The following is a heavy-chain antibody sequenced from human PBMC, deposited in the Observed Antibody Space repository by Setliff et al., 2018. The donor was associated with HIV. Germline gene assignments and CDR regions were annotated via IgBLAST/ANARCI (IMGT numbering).Heavy chain of an antibody. V-gene: IGHV4-39*01. CDR1: GGSISNSGYY. J-gene: IGHJ5*02. CDR2: IYYSGST. CDR3: ARHGLLWFGAGYNWFDP. D-gene: IGHD3-10*01. Sequence: PSETLSLTCTVSGGSISNSGYYWSWIRQPPGKGLEWIGSIYYSGSTYYNPSLKSRVTISVDTSKNQFSLKLSSVTAADTAVYYCARHGLLWFGAGYNWFDPWGQGTLVTVSS.